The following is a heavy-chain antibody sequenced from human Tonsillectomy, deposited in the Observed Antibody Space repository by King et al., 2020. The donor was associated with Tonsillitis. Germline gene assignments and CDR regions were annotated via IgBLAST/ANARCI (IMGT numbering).Heavy chain of an antibody. CDR1: GFTFSSYG. J-gene: IGHJ4*02. CDR2: ISYDGSNK. CDR3: ARVQVWLVYFDY. Sequence: VQLVQSGGGVVQPGRSLRLSCAASGFTFSSYGMHWVRQAPGKGLEWVAVISYDGSNKYYADSVKGRFTISRDNSKNTLYLQMNSLRAEDTAVYYCARVQVWLVYFDYWGQGTLVTVSS. V-gene: IGHV3-33*05. D-gene: IGHD6-19*01.